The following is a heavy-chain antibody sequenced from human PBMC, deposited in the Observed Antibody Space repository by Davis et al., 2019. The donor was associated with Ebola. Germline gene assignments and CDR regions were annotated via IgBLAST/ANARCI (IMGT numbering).Heavy chain of an antibody. CDR2: IKGKTDGGTT. Sequence: GESLKISCAASGFTFSSYWMSWVRQAPGKGLEWVGRIKGKTDGGTTDYAAPVKGRFTISRDDSKNTLYLQMNSLKTEDTAVYYCTADVVPAATRGVYYYYYYMDVWGEGTTVAVSS. CDR1: GFTFSSYW. V-gene: IGHV3-15*01. J-gene: IGHJ6*03. CDR3: TADVVPAATRGVYYYYYYMDV. D-gene: IGHD2-2*01.